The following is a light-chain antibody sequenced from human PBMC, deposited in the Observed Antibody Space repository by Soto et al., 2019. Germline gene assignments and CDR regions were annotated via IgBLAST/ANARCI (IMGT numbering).Light chain of an antibody. Sequence: PVLTQSSSASASLGSSVKLTCTLSSGHSSYIIAWHHQQPGKAPRYLMKLEGSGSYNKGSGVPDRFSGSSSGADRYLTISNPQFEDEANYYCETWDSNTRVFGGGTKVTVL. CDR2: LEGSGSY. V-gene: IGLV4-60*02. CDR3: ETWDSNTRV. J-gene: IGLJ2*01. CDR1: SGHSSYI.